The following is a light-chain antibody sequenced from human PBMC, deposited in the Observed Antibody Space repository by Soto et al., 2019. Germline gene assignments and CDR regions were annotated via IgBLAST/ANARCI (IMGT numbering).Light chain of an antibody. CDR2: DAS. CDR3: QQSDSTPYT. J-gene: IGKJ2*01. CDR1: QTISTY. Sequence: IQMTQSPSSLSASVGDRVTITCRASQTISTYLNWYQQKPGKAPRLLIYDASSLLSGVPSSFSGSGSGTDFTLTIASLQPEDVSTYYCQQSDSTPYTFDQGTKVEI. V-gene: IGKV1-39*01.